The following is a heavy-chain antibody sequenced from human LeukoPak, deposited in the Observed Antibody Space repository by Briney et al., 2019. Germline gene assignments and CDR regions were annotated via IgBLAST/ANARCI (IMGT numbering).Heavy chain of an antibody. J-gene: IGHJ4*02. Sequence: SETLSLTCTVSGASIRNSYYYWGWICQPPGKGLEWIGSINYSGSTYYNPSLKSRVTISVDTSKNQFSLKLSSVTAADTAVYYCARHKDVVVVAAKGDYFDYWGQGTLVTVSS. V-gene: IGHV4-39*01. CDR2: INYSGST. D-gene: IGHD2-15*01. CDR1: GASIRNSYYY. CDR3: ARHKDVVVVAAKGDYFDY.